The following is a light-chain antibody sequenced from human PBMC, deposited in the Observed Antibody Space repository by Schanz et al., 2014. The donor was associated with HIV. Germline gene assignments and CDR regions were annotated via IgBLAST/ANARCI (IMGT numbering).Light chain of an antibody. CDR2: DVT. V-gene: IGLV2-14*02. Sequence: QSALTQPASVSGSPGQSIIISCTGTSNDIGRYNLISWYQQHPGKAPKLMIYDVTNRPSGVSSRFSGSKSGNTASLTISGLQAEDEADYYCSSYTSSSTYVFGTGTKLTVL. CDR1: SNDIGRYNL. J-gene: IGLJ1*01. CDR3: SSYTSSSTYV.